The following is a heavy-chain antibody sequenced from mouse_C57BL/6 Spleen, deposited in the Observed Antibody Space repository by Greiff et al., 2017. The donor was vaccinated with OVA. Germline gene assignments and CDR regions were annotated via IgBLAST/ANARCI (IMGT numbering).Heavy chain of an antibody. Sequence: QVQLQQSGPELVKPGASVKISCKASGYAFSSSWMNWVKQRPGKGLEWIGRIYPGDGDTNYNGKFKGKATLTADKSSSTAYMQLSSLTSEDSAVYFCARGGTDDGYYLDYWGQGTTLTVSS. CDR2: IYPGDGDT. CDR1: GYAFSSSW. D-gene: IGHD2-3*01. CDR3: ARGGTDDGYYLDY. J-gene: IGHJ2*01. V-gene: IGHV1-82*01.